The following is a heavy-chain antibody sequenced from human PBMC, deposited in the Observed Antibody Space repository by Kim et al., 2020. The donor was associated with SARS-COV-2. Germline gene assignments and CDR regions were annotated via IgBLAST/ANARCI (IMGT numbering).Heavy chain of an antibody. J-gene: IGHJ4*02. V-gene: IGHV3-23*01. D-gene: IGHD3-16*01. CDR2: GST. CDR3: ASIFGGFDY. Sequence: GSTYYADSVRGRFTISRDNFKNTLHLQMNSLRAEDTAVYYCASIFGGFDYWGQGALVTVSS.